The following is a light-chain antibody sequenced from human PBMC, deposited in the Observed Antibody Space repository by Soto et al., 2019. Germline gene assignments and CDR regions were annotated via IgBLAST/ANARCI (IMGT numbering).Light chain of an antibody. CDR2: KAS. V-gene: IGKV1-5*03. Sequence: DIPMTQSPSTLSGSVGDRVTITCRASQTISSWLAWYQQKPGKAPKLLIYKASTLKSGVPSRFSGSGSGTEFTLTISSLQPDDFATYYCQQYNTYSAFGQGTKVDI. J-gene: IGKJ1*01. CDR3: QQYNTYSA. CDR1: QTISSW.